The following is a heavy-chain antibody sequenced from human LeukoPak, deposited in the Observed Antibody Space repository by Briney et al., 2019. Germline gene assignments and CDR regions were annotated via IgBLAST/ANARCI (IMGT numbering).Heavy chain of an antibody. D-gene: IGHD5-18*01. V-gene: IGHV1-2*02. Sequence: GASVKVSCKASGYTLTGYYMHWVRQAPGQGLEWMGWINPNSGGTNYAQKFRGRVTMTRDTSISTAYMELSRLRSGDTAVYYCARDYGYSYGNDYWGQGTLVTVSS. CDR3: ARDYGYSYGNDY. J-gene: IGHJ4*02. CDR1: GYTLTGYY. CDR2: INPNSGGT.